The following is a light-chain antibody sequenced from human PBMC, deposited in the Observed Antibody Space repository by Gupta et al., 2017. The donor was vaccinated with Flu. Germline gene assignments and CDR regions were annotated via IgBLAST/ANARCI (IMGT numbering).Light chain of an antibody. Sequence: EIVLTQSPGTLSLSPGETATLSCRASQSVSSSYLVWYQQKRGLAPRLLIYGAYRRATGIPDRFSGSGSETDFTLTISRLEPEDFAVYYCQLNGNSPKFGQGTKVEIK. CDR2: GAY. J-gene: IGKJ1*01. CDR3: QLNGNSPK. CDR1: QSVSSSY. V-gene: IGKV3-20*01.